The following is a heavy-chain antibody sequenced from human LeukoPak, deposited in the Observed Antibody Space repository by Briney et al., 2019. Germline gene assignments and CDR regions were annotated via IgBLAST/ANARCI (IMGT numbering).Heavy chain of an antibody. J-gene: IGHJ3*02. V-gene: IGHV3-48*03. CDR2: ITSSGSTI. D-gene: IGHD6-13*01. CDR3: ARPGYSSSWSAFDI. Sequence: GGSLRLSCAASGFTFSSYDMNWVRQAPGKGLEWVSHITSSGSTIYYADSVKGRFTISRDNAKNSLYLQMNSLRAEDTAVYYCARPGYSSSWSAFDIWGQGTMVTVSS. CDR1: GFTFSSYD.